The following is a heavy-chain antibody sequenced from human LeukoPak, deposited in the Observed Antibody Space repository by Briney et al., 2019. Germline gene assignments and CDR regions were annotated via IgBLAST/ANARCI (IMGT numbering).Heavy chain of an antibody. J-gene: IGHJ4*02. CDR2: VNPASGGT. CDR1: GYTFIAYY. V-gene: IGHV1-2*02. Sequence: GASVKVSCKASGYTFIAYYMHWVRQAPGQGLEWMGWVNPASGGTNYAQRFEGRVTMTRDTSISTAYMELTALTSDDTAVYYCAGQKDPRPIDYWGQGTLVTVSS. CDR3: AGQKDPRPIDY.